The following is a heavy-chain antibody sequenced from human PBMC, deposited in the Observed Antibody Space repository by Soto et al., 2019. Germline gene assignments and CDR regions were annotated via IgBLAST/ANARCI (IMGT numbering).Heavy chain of an antibody. Sequence: QLSESGGGLLQPGGSLTLSCAASGFTLTTYAMTWVRQPPGKGLEWVSSMNGAATSTSYADSVKGRFTTSRDNSKNTLYLEMNILRAEDTAVYYCARGGADHYNYGMDVWGQGTTVIVSS. V-gene: IGHV3-23*05. J-gene: IGHJ6*02. CDR1: GFTLTTYA. D-gene: IGHD3-10*01. CDR3: ARGGADHYNYGMDV. CDR2: MNGAATST.